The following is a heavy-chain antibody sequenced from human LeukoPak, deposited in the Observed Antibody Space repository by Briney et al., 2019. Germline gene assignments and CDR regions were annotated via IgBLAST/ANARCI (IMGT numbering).Heavy chain of an antibody. V-gene: IGHV1-69*04. D-gene: IGHD4-17*01. CDR1: GYTFTGYY. J-gene: IGHJ4*02. Sequence: ASVKVSCKASGYTFTGYYMHWVRQAPGQGLEWMGRIIPILGIANYAQKFQGRVTITADKSTSTAYMELSSLRSEDTAVYYCAKDAPSTVTTFADEPHYFDYWGQGTLVTVSS. CDR3: AKDAPSTVTTFADEPHYFDY. CDR2: IIPILGIA.